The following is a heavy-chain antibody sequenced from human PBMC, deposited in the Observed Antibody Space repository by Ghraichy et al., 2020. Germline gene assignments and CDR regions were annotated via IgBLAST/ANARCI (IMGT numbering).Heavy chain of an antibody. CDR1: GFTFSSYG. CDR3: ATDGSGSYYKPLDY. Sequence: LSLTCAASGFTFSSYGMHWVRQAPGKGLEWVAVISYDGSNKYYADSVKGRFTISRDNSENTLDLQMNSLRAEDTAVYYCATDGSGSYYKPLDYWGQGTLVIVSS. J-gene: IGHJ4*02. CDR2: ISYDGSNK. V-gene: IGHV3-30*03. D-gene: IGHD3-10*01.